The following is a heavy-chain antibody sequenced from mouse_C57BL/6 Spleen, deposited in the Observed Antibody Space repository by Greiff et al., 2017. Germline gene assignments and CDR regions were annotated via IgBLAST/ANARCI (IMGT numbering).Heavy chain of an antibody. CDR2: IYPGSGST. J-gene: IGHJ3*01. D-gene: IGHD2-4*01. V-gene: IGHV1-55*01. Sequence: QVQLQQPGAELVKPGASVKMSCKASGYTFTSYWITWVKQRPGQGLEWIGDIYPGSGSTNYNEKFKSKATLTVDTSSSTAHMQLSSLTSEDSAVYYCARRNYYDYGWFAYWGQGTLVTVSA. CDR1: GYTFTSYW. CDR3: ARRNYYDYGWFAY.